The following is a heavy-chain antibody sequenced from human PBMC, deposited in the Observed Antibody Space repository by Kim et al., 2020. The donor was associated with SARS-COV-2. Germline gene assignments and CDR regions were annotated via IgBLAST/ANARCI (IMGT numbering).Heavy chain of an antibody. D-gene: IGHD3-10*01. Sequence: KSRVTISVDKSKNPFSLKLSSVTAADTAVYYCARKHLYYYGSGSYPFDYWGQGTLVTVSS. CDR3: ARKHLYYYGSGSYPFDY. J-gene: IGHJ4*02. V-gene: IGHV4-4*02.